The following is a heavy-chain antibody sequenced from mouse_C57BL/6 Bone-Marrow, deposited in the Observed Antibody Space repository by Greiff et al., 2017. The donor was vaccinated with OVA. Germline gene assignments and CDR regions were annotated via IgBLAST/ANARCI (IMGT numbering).Heavy chain of an antibody. CDR2: ISYDGSN. J-gene: IGHJ2*01. CDR1: GYSITSGYY. D-gene: IGHD2-5*01. Sequence: EVKLQESGPGLVKPSQSLSLTCSVTGYSITSGYYWNWIRQFPGNKLELMGYISYDGSNNYNPSLKNRISITRDTSKNQFFLKLNSVTTEDTATYYCARKAYSNYYLDYWGQGTTLTVSS. CDR3: ARKAYSNYYLDY. V-gene: IGHV3-6*01.